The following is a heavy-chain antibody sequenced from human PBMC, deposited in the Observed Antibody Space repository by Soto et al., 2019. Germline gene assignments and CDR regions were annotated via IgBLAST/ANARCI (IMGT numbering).Heavy chain of an antibody. CDR2: IKKDGSDK. CDR3: ARYNYGTNWFQP. CDR1: VFTFSSYW. V-gene: IGHV3-7*03. J-gene: IGHJ5*02. D-gene: IGHD3-10*01. Sequence: VGSLRLSCASSVFTFSSYWMSCVRHSPGKWLEWVANIKKDGSDKFYVGSVKGRFTISRDNAKRLLYLQMNSLRAEDTAVYYCARYNYGTNWFQPLGQGTLVSVS.